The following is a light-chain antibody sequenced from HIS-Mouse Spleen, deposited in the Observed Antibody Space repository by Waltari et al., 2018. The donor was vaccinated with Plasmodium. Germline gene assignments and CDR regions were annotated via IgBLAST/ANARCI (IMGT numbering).Light chain of an antibody. J-gene: IGLJ3*02. V-gene: IGLV2-23*01. CDR1: SSDVGSYNL. CDR3: CSYAGSSTWV. Sequence: SALTQPASVSGSPGQSITISCTGTSSDVGSYNLVSWYQQHPGTAPKLMIYEGSKRPSGVSNRFSGSKSGNTASLTISGLQAEDEADYYCCSYAGSSTWVFGGGTKLTVL. CDR2: EGS.